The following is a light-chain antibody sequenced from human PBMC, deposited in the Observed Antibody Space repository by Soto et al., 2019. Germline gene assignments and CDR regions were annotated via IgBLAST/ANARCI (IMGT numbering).Light chain of an antibody. CDR1: SSDDAGYNY. CDR2: EVS. Sequence: QSVLTQPPSASGSPGQSVTISCTGTSSDDAGYNYVSWYQQHPGKAPKLMIYEVSKRPSGVPDRFSGSKSGNTASLTVSGLQAEDEADYYCSSYAGSNNPVVFGGGTKLTVL. V-gene: IGLV2-8*01. CDR3: SSYAGSNNPVV. J-gene: IGLJ2*01.